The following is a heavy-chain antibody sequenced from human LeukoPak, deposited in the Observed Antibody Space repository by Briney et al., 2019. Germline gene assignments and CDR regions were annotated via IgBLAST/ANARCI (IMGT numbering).Heavy chain of an antibody. Sequence: PRESLKISCKGSGYSFTSYWIGWVRRMPGKGLEWMGIIYPGDSDTRYSPSFQGQVTISADKSISTAYLQWSSLKASDTAMYYCGGGYCSSTSCPRDAFDIWCQGTMVTVSS. CDR1: GYSFTSYW. CDR2: IYPGDSDT. CDR3: GGGYCSSTSCPRDAFDI. V-gene: IGHV5-51*01. D-gene: IGHD2-2*01. J-gene: IGHJ3*02.